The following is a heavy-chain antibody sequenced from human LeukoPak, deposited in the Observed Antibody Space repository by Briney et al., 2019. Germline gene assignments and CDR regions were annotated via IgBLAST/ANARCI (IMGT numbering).Heavy chain of an antibody. CDR1: GFTFSSYA. CDR3: AKDPHLWPDAFDI. Sequence: GGSLRLSCAASGFTFSSYAMSWVRQAPGKGLEWVSAISGSGGSTYYADSVKGRFTISRDNSKNTLYLQMNGLRAEDTAVYYCAKDPHLWPDAFDIWGQGTMVTVSS. J-gene: IGHJ3*02. D-gene: IGHD3-10*01. CDR2: ISGSGGST. V-gene: IGHV3-23*01.